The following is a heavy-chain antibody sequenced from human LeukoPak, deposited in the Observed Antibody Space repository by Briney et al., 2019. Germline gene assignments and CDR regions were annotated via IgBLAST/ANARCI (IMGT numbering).Heavy chain of an antibody. D-gene: IGHD4-17*01. CDR1: GFTFSSYG. CDR3: AKAYTTGLEP. V-gene: IGHV3-30*02. J-gene: IGHJ5*02. Sequence: GGSLRLSCAASGFTFSSYGMHWVRQAPGKGLEWVAFIKYDGSNKHNAESVKGRFTISRDNSKNTLYLQMNSLRAEDTAVYYCAKAYTTGLEPWGQGTLVTVSS. CDR2: IKYDGSNK.